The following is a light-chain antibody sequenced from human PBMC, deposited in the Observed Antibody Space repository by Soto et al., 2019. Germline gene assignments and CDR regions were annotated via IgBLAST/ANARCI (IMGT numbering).Light chain of an antibody. CDR3: QQYNSYSPWT. CDR1: QSISSW. V-gene: IGKV1-5*03. CDR2: KAS. J-gene: IGKJ1*01. Sequence: IQMTQSPYTLSASVGDRVTITCRASQSISSWLAWYQQKPGKAPKLLIYKASSLESGVPSRFSGSGSGTEFTLTISSLQPDDFATYYCQQYNSYSPWTFGQGTKVDIK.